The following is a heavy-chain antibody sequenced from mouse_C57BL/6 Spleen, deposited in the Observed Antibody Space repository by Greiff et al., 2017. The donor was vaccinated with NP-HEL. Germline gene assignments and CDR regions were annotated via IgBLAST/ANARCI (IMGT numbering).Heavy chain of an antibody. V-gene: IGHV6-3*01. Sequence: EVQRVESGGGLVQPGGSMKLSCVASGFTFSNYWMNWVRQSPEKGLEWVAQIRLKSDNYATHYAESVKGRFTISRDDSKSSVYLQMNNLRAEDTGIYYCTVITTVVAFDYWGQGTTLTVSS. J-gene: IGHJ2*01. CDR2: IRLKSDNYAT. CDR1: GFTFSNYW. CDR3: TVITTVVAFDY. D-gene: IGHD1-1*01.